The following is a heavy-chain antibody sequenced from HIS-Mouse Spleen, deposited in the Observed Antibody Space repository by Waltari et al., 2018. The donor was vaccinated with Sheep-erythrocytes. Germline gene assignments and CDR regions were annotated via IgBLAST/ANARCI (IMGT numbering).Heavy chain of an antibody. J-gene: IGHJ6*02. Sequence: KGLEWVAVISYDGSNKYYADSVKGRFTISRDNSKNTLYLQMNSLRAEDTAVYYCAKRYSGSYYYYYYYGMDVWGQGTTVTVSS. CDR3: AKRYSGSYYYYYYYGMDV. V-gene: IGHV3-30*18. CDR2: ISYDGSNK. D-gene: IGHD1-26*01.